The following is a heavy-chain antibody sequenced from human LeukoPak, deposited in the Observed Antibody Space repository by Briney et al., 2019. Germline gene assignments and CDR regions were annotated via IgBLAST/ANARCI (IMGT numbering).Heavy chain of an antibody. Sequence: SETLSLTCTVSGGSISSYYWSWIRQPPGKGLEWIGYIYYSGSTNYNPSLKSRVTISVDTSMNQFSLKLSSVTAADTAVYYCARAPYGGYYYFDYWGQGTLVTVSS. V-gene: IGHV4-59*01. CDR2: IYYSGST. CDR1: GGSISSYY. J-gene: IGHJ4*02. D-gene: IGHD5-12*01. CDR3: ARAPYGGYYYFDY.